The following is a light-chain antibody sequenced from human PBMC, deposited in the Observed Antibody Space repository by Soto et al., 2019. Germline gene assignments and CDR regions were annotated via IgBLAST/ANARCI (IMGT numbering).Light chain of an antibody. V-gene: IGKV1-5*03. Sequence: DIQMTKPPPTLSASVGDPDTITCRASQSVGRWLARNQQKPGKAPKLLLYKASTLKSGVPSRFSGSGSGTEFTLTISSLQPDDFATYYCQHYNSYSEAVGQGTKVDIK. CDR3: QHYNSYSEA. CDR1: QSVGRW. J-gene: IGKJ1*01. CDR2: KAS.